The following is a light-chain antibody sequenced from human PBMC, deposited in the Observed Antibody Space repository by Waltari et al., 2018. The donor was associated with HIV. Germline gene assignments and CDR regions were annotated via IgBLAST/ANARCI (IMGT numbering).Light chain of an antibody. CDR2: SNH. J-gene: IGLJ2*01. V-gene: IGLV1-44*01. CDR1: PSHPARTT. CDR3: ASWDDSLNVML. Sequence: QSVLTQPPSAPGTPGPRFTISCSGGPSHPARTTVTRYQQVPGTAPKLLIYSNHQRPSGVPERYSGSKSGTSASLAIYGLQSEDEADYYCASWDDSLNVMLFGGGTKLTV.